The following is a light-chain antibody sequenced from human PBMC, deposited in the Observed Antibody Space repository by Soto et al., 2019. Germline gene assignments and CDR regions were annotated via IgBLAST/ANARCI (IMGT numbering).Light chain of an antibody. J-gene: IGLJ2*01. CDR2: DVT. Sequence: QSALTQPASVSGSPGQSVTISCTGTSSDIGGYRYVSWYQQRPGKAPKLMIHDVTNRPSGVSDRFSGSKSGNTASLTISGLQAEDEADYYCPSATSDSSLIFGGGPKHTVL. V-gene: IGLV2-14*03. CDR1: SSDIGGYRY. CDR3: PSATSDSSLI.